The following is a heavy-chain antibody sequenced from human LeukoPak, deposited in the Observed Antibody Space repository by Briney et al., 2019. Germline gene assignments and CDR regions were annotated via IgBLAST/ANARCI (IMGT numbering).Heavy chain of an antibody. J-gene: IGHJ4*02. D-gene: IGHD6-19*01. CDR2: ISGSGGIT. Sequence: GGSLRLSCAASGFTFSSYAMSWVRQAPGKGLEWVSAISGSGGITYYADSVKGRFTIPRDNSKNTLYLQMNSLRAEDTAVYYCAKSLRGKSSGWYFWVYWGQGTLVTVSS. CDR3: AKSLRGKSSGWYFWVY. CDR1: GFTFSSYA. V-gene: IGHV3-23*01.